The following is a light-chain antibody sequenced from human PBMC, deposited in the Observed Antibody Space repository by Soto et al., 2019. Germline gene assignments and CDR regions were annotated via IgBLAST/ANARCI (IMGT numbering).Light chain of an antibody. J-gene: IGKJ5*01. CDR2: DAS. CDR3: QQRSNWPPIT. CDR1: QSVSSY. V-gene: IGKV3-11*01. Sequence: EIVFTQSPATLSLSPEERATLSCGASQSVSSYLAWYQQKPGQAPRLLIYDASNRATGIPARFSGSGSGTDFTLTISSLEPEDFAVYYCQQRSNWPPITFGQGTRLEIK.